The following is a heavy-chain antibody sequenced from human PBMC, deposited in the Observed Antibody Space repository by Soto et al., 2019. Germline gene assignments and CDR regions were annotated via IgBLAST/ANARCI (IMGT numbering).Heavy chain of an antibody. CDR1: GYTFTSYG. CDR2: ISAYNGNT. D-gene: IGHD4-17*01. CDR3: ARNAKPDYGGNSGRVGPWSY. J-gene: IGHJ4*02. V-gene: IGHV1-18*01. Sequence: GASVKVSCKASGYTFTSYGISWVRQAPGQGLEWMGWISAYNGNTNYAQKLQGRVTMTTDTSTSTAYMELRSLRPDDTAVYYCARNAKPDYGGNSGRVGPWSYWGQGTLVTVSS.